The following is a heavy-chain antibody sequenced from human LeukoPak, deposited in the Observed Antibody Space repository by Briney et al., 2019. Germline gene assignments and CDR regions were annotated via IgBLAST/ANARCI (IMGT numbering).Heavy chain of an antibody. CDR2: ITWGRDNL. CDR3: TTGFGDDLFVY. J-gene: IGHJ4*02. CDR1: GFIFDDYA. Sequence: GGSLRLSCAVSGFIFDDYAMHWVRQAPGKGLEWVSGITWGRDNLAYAASVKGRFTISRDNSNNTLYLQMNSLKTEDTAVYYCTTGFGDDLFVYWGQGTLVTVSS. V-gene: IGHV3-9*01. D-gene: IGHD3-10*01.